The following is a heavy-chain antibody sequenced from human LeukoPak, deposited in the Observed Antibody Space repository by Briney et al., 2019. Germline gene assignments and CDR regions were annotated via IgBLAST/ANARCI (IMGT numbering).Heavy chain of an antibody. CDR3: AREITMVRGVIIKYYYYYMDV. J-gene: IGHJ6*03. CDR2: IYTSGST. CDR1: GGSISSGSYY. V-gene: IGHV4-61*02. D-gene: IGHD3-10*01. Sequence: SQTLSLTCTVSGGSISSGSYYWSWIRQPAGKGLEWIGRIYTSGSTNYNPSPKSRVTISVDTSKNQFSLKLSSVTAADTAVYYCAREITMVRGVIIKYYYYYMDVWGKGTTVTVSS.